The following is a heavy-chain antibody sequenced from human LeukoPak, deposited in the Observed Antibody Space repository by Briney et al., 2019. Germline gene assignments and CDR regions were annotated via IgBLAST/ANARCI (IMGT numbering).Heavy chain of an antibody. CDR1: GFTFSSYA. D-gene: IGHD2-2*01. CDR2: ISGSGGST. J-gene: IGHJ4*02. Sequence: GGSLRLSCAASGFTFSSYAMSWVRQASGKGLEWVSAISGSGGSTYYADSVRGRFTISRDNSKNTLYLQMNSLRAEDTAVYYCAKDTPDIVVVPAAFDYWGQGTLVTVSS. V-gene: IGHV3-23*01. CDR3: AKDTPDIVVVPAAFDY.